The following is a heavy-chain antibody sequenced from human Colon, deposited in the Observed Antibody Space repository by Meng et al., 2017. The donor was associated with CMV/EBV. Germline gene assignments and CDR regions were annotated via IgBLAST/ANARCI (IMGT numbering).Heavy chain of an antibody. CDR3: ARSIYDSWSGYLTMFDH. CDR2: VYYNGRT. J-gene: IGHJ4*02. Sequence: VISGSDYWGWIRQPPGKGLEWIGFVYYNGRTKYNPSLKSRVTTSRDTSKNQFSLTVRSLTAADTAVYYCARSIYDSWSGYLTMFDHWGQGALVTVSS. CDR1: VISGSDY. D-gene: IGHD3-3*01. V-gene: IGHV4-61*01.